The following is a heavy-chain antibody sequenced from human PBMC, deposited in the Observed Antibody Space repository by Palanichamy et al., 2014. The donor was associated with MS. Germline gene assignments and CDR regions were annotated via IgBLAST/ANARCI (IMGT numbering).Heavy chain of an antibody. CDR1: GFSFSSYY. CDR3: ARLRVNDF. Sequence: EVQLVESGGGLVQLGGSLRLSCVASGFSFSSYYMTWVRQAAGKGLEWVANIKQDGTEIYYADSVKGRFTISRDNAKNSVYLQMNSLRVDDTAIYFCARLRVNDFWGQGTLVTVSS. CDR2: IKQDGTEI. J-gene: IGHJ4*02. D-gene: IGHD3-10*01. V-gene: IGHV3-7*01.